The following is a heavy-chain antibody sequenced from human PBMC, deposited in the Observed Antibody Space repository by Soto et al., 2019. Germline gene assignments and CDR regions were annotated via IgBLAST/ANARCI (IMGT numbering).Heavy chain of an antibody. CDR1: GFSLSTSGVG. Sequence: QITLKESGPTLVKPTQTLTLTCTFSGFSLSTSGVGVGWIRQPPGKALEWLALIYWDDDKRYSPSLKSRLTITLYTSKNQVVLTMTNMDPVNTATYYCKHRTTSYYDFWTGRTNWFDPWGQGTLVTVSS. D-gene: IGHD3-3*01. CDR3: KHRTTSYYDFWTGRTNWFDP. J-gene: IGHJ5*02. CDR2: IYWDDDK. V-gene: IGHV2-5*02.